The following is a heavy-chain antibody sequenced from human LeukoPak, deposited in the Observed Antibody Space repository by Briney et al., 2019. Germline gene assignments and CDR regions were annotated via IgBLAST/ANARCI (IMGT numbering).Heavy chain of an antibody. CDR3: AREPYGDYVSYFDY. Sequence: ASVKVSCKASGYTFTSYGISWVRQAPGQGLEWMGWISAYNGNTNYAQKLQGRVTMTTDTSTSTAYMELRSLRSDDTAVYYCAREPYGDYVSYFDYWGQGTLVTVSS. CDR1: GYTFTSYG. V-gene: IGHV1-18*01. CDR2: ISAYNGNT. D-gene: IGHD4-17*01. J-gene: IGHJ4*02.